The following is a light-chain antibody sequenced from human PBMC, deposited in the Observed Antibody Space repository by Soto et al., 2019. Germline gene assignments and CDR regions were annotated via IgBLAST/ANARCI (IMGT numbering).Light chain of an antibody. CDR2: LEGSGSY. V-gene: IGLV4-60*03. CDR1: SGHSSYI. J-gene: IGLJ3*02. Sequence: QLVLTQSSSASASLGSSVKLTCTLSSGHSSYIIAWHQQQPGKAPRYLMKLEGSGSYNKGSGVPDRFSGSSSGADRYLTISNLQSEDEADYYCETWDSNTRVFGGGTQLTGL. CDR3: ETWDSNTRV.